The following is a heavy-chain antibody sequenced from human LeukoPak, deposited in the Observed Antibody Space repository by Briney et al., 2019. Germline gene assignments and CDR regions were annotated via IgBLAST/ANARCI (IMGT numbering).Heavy chain of an antibody. V-gene: IGHV1-69*06. CDR2: IIPIFGTA. J-gene: IGHJ5*02. CDR3: ARVYYDILTGYYGENYWFDP. CDR1: GGTFSSYA. D-gene: IGHD3-9*01. Sequence: ASVKVSCKASGGTFSSYAISWVRQAPGQGLEWMGGIIPIFGTANYAQKFQGRVTITADKSTSTAYMELRSLRSDDTAVYYCARVYYDILTGYYGENYWFDPWGQGTLVTVSS.